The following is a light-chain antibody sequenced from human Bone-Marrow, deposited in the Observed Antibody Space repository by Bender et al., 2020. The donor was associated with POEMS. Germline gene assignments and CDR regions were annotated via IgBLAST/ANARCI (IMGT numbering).Light chain of an antibody. CDR1: VLAKRY. J-gene: IGLJ2*01. CDR3: LAWDTSAAV. V-gene: IGLV3-27*01. Sequence: SYELTQPSSVSVSPGQTARITCSGDVLAKRYARWFQQKPGQAPLLVIYKDSERPSGIPERFSGSNSGTTVTLTISGARVDDEADYYCLAWDTSAAVFGGGTKLTVL. CDR2: KDS.